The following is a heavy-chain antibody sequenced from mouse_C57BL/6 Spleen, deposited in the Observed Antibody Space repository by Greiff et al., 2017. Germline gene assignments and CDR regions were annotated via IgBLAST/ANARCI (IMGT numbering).Heavy chain of an antibody. CDR3: ARRAVVPPWYFVV. J-gene: IGHJ1*03. V-gene: IGHV5-17*01. Sequence: EVKLVESGGGLVKPGGSLKLSCAASGFTFSDYGMHWVRQAPEKGLEWVAYISSGSSTIYYADTVKGRFTISRDNAKNTLFLQMTSLRSEDTAMYYCARRAVVPPWYFVVWGTGTTVTVSS. D-gene: IGHD1-1*01. CDR2: ISSGSSTI. CDR1: GFTFSDYG.